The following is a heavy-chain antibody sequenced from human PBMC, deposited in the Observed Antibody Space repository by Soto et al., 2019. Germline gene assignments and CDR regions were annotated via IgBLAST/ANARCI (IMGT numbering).Heavy chain of an antibody. Sequence: QVTLKESGPVLVKPTETLTLTCTVSGFSLSNARMGVSWIRQPPGKALEWLAHIFANDEESYNTSLRSRLTIPTDTPKNQVVLTMTNMDPVDTATYYCARIGDYYDNAGDAFDLWGQGTRVTVSS. D-gene: IGHD3-22*01. CDR2: IFANDEE. CDR1: GFSLSNARMG. V-gene: IGHV2-26*01. J-gene: IGHJ3*01. CDR3: ARIGDYYDNAGDAFDL.